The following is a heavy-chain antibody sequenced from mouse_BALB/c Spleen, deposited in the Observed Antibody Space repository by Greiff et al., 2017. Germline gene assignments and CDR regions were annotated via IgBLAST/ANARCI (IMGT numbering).Heavy chain of an antibody. V-gene: IGHV1-7*01. CDR3: ARPVRYDGFDY. Sequence: QVQLKESGAELAKPGASVKMSCKASGYTFTSYWMHWVKQRPGQGLEWIGYINPSTGYTEYNQKFKDKATLTADKSSSTAYMQLSSLTSEDSAVYYCARPVRYDGFDYWGQGTTLTVSS. CDR2: INPSTGYT. D-gene: IGHD2-14*01. CDR1: GYTFTSYW. J-gene: IGHJ2*01.